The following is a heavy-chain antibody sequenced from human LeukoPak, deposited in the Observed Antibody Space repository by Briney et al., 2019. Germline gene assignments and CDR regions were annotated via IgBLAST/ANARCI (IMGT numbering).Heavy chain of an antibody. Sequence: GASVKVSCKASGYTFTKYGMNWVRQAPGQGLEWMGWINTNTGNPTYAQGFTGRFVFSLDTSVSTAYLQISSLKAEDTAVYYCARESTVAGPGFSWFDPWGQGTLVTVSS. J-gene: IGHJ5*02. CDR3: ARESTVAGPGFSWFDP. CDR1: GYTFTKYG. V-gene: IGHV7-4-1*02. CDR2: INTNTGNP. D-gene: IGHD6-19*01.